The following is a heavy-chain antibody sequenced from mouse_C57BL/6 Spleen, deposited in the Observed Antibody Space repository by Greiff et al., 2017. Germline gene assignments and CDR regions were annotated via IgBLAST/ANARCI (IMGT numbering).Heavy chain of an antibody. D-gene: IGHD3-2*02. Sequence: EVQLQQSGPELVKPGASVKISCKASGYSFTDYNMNWVKQSNGKSLEWIGVINPNYGTTSYNQKFKGKATLTVDQSSSTAYMQLNSLTSEDAAVXYCARTTAQATWSAIDYWGQGTSVTVSS. CDR3: ARTTAQATWSAIDY. CDR2: INPNYGTT. V-gene: IGHV1-39*01. CDR1: GYSFTDYN. J-gene: IGHJ4*01.